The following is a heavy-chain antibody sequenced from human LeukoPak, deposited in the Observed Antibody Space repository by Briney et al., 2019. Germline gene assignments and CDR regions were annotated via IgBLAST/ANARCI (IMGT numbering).Heavy chain of an antibody. Sequence: PGGSLRLSCAASGFTFSNSGMSWVRQAPGKGLEWVSSTSSSSSYIYYADSVKGRFTISRDNAKNSLYLQMNSLRAEDTAVYYCARGSFGELFAPFDYWGQGTLVTVSS. D-gene: IGHD3-10*01. CDR2: TSSSSSYI. V-gene: IGHV3-21*01. CDR1: GFTFSNSG. CDR3: ARGSFGELFAPFDY. J-gene: IGHJ4*02.